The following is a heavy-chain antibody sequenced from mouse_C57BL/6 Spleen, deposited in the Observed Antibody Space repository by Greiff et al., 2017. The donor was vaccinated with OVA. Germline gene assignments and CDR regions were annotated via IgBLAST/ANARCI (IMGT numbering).Heavy chain of an antibody. CDR3: AERYSNYAWFAY. Sequence: DVMLVESGGGLVKPGGSLKLSCAASGFTFSSYAMSWVRQTPEKRLEWVATISDGGSYTYYPDNVKGRFTIYRDNAKHNLYLQMSHLKSEDTAMYYCAERYSNYAWFAYWGQGTLVTVSA. J-gene: IGHJ3*01. CDR1: GFTFSSYA. CDR2: ISDGGSYT. D-gene: IGHD2-5*01. V-gene: IGHV5-4*03.